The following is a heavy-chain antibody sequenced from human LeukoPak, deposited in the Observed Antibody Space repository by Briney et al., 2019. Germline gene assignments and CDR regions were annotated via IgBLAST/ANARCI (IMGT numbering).Heavy chain of an antibody. CDR1: GGSISSSSYY. CDR3: ARHSRSAPYSSSWDYYYYCMDV. J-gene: IGHJ6*02. Sequence: SETLSFTCTVSGGSISSSSYYWGWIRQPPGKRREWIGSIYYSGSTYYNPSLKSRVTISVDTSKNQFSLKLSSVTAADTAVYYCARHSRSAPYSSSWDYYYYCMDVWGQGTTVTVSS. V-gene: IGHV4-39*01. CDR2: IYYSGST. D-gene: IGHD6-13*01.